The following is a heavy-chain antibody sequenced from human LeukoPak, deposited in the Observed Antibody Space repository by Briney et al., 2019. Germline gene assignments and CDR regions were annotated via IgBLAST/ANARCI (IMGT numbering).Heavy chain of an antibody. Sequence: PSETLSLTCAVYGGSFSGYYWSWICQPPGKGLEWIGEINHSGSTNYNPSLKSRVTISVDTSKNQFSLKLSSVTAADTAVYYCARGQVAAAGTRWIDYWGQGTLVTVSS. CDR2: INHSGST. J-gene: IGHJ4*02. CDR3: ARGQVAAAGTRWIDY. D-gene: IGHD6-13*01. CDR1: GGSFSGYY. V-gene: IGHV4-34*01.